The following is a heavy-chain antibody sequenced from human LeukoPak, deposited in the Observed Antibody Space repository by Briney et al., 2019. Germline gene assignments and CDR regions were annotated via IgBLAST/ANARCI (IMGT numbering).Heavy chain of an antibody. Sequence: SEPLSLTCTVSGGSISSYYWSWIRQPPGKGLEWIGYIYYSGSTNYNPSLKSRVTISVDTSKNQFSLKLSSVTAADTAVYYCACSIGGCLDYWGQGTLVTVSS. CDR3: ACSIGGCLDY. CDR1: GGSISSYY. V-gene: IGHV4-59*01. D-gene: IGHD2-2*01. J-gene: IGHJ4*02. CDR2: IYYSGST.